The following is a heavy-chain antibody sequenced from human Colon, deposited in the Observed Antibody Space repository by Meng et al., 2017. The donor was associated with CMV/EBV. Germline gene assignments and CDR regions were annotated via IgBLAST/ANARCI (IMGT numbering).Heavy chain of an antibody. J-gene: IGHJ6*02. CDR2: IGSVSSSR. D-gene: IGHD3-9*01. CDR1: GFTFSSYQ. Sequence: GESLKISCAASGFTFSSYQMSWVRQAPGKGLEWSSYIGSVSSSRHYADSVRGRFTISRDNAKNSLYLQMNSLTAEDTAVYYCARHLIPPGNYDILTGYLDVWSQGTPVTVSS. V-gene: IGHV3-48*03. CDR3: ARHLIPPGNYDILTGYLDV.